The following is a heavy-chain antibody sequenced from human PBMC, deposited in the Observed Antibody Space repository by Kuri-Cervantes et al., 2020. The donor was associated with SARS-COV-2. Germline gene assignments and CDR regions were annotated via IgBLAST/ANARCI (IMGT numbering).Heavy chain of an antibody. J-gene: IGHJ4*02. Sequence: GGSLRLSCAASGFTFSSYAMSWVRQAPGKGLEWVSYISSGGSTIYYADSVKGRFTISRDNAKNSLYLQMNSLRAEDTAVYYCASYDDYNYYFDYWGQGTLVTVSS. CDR3: ASYDDYNYYFDY. D-gene: IGHD3-3*01. CDR1: GFTFSSYA. CDR2: ISSGGSTI. V-gene: IGHV3-48*03.